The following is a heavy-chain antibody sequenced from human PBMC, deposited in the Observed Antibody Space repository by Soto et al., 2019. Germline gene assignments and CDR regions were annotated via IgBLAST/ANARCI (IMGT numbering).Heavy chain of an antibody. V-gene: IGHV4-39*01. CDR1: GGSISSSSYY. J-gene: IGHJ4*02. CDR2: IYYSGST. Sequence: QLQLQESGPGLVKPSETLSLTCTVSGGSISSSSYYWGWIRQPPGKGLEWIGSIYYSGSTYYNPSLKSRVTISVDTSKNQFSLKLSSVTAADTAVYYCARHNYDYIWGSYRPTYFDYWGQGTLLTVSS. CDR3: ARHNYDYIWGSYRPTYFDY. D-gene: IGHD3-16*02.